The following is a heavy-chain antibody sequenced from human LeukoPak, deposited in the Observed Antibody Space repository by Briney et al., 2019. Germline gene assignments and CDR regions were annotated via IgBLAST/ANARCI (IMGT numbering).Heavy chain of an antibody. CDR1: GGSISSYY. Sequence: SSETLSLTCTVSGGSISSYYWSWIWQPPGKGLEWIGYIYYSGSTNYNPSLKSRVTISVDTSKNQFSLKLSSVTAADTAVYYCARVSDYDFWSGNNWFDPWGQGTLVTVSS. J-gene: IGHJ5*02. V-gene: IGHV4-59*01. CDR2: IYYSGST. D-gene: IGHD3-3*01. CDR3: ARVSDYDFWSGNNWFDP.